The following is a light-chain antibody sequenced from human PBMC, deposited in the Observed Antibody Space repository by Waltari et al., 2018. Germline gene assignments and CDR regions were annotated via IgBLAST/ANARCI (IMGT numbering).Light chain of an antibody. Sequence: DIQMTQSPSSLSASVGDRVTITCQASQDISNYLNWYQQKPGKAPKLLIYDASNLETGVPSRFSGSGSGTDFTLTISSLQSEDSALYYCQQYHNWPRGMFGQGTKVEFK. V-gene: IGKV1-33*01. CDR1: QDISNY. J-gene: IGKJ1*01. CDR3: QQYHNWPRGM. CDR2: DAS.